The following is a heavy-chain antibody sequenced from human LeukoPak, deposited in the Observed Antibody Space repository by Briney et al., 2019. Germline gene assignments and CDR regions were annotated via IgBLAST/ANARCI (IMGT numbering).Heavy chain of an antibody. CDR2: ISPNSADI. V-gene: IGHV3-11*06. J-gene: IGHJ4*02. CDR3: SRGPRRLDY. Sequence: PGGSLRLSCVASGFTFTDSYMTWIRQAPGRGLEWVSYISPNSADIKYADSVKGRFTISRDNTKKSIYLHLSSLRPEDTAVYYCSRGPRRLDYWGQGALVAVSS. CDR1: GFTFTDSY.